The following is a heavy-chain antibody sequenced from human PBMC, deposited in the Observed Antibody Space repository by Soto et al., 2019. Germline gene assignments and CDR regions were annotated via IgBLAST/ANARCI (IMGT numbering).Heavy chain of an antibody. V-gene: IGHV1-69*13. J-gene: IGHJ4*02. CDR1: GGTFSSYA. Sequence: GASVKVSCKASGGTFSSYAISWVRQAPGQGLEWMGGIIPIFGTANHAQKFQGRVTITADESTSTAYMELSSLRSEDTAVYYCARDSGYCSSTSCYQLDYWGQGTLVTVSS. CDR3: ARDSGYCSSTSCYQLDY. CDR2: IIPIFGTA. D-gene: IGHD2-2*01.